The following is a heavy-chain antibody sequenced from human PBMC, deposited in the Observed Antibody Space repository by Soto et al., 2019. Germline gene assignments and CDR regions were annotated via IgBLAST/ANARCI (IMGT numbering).Heavy chain of an antibody. D-gene: IGHD1-26*01. Sequence: SETLSLTCTVSGGSISSGDYYWSWIRQPPGKGLEWIGYIYYSGSTYYNPSLKSRVTISVDTSKNQFSLKLSSVTAADTAVYYCASSLWELQDGGMDVWGQGTTVTVSS. CDR2: IYYSGST. J-gene: IGHJ6*02. CDR3: ASSLWELQDGGMDV. CDR1: GGSISSGDYY. V-gene: IGHV4-30-4*01.